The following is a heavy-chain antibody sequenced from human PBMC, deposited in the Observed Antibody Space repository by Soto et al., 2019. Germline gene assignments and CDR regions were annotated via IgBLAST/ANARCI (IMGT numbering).Heavy chain of an antibody. CDR3: ASSGSLNYDFWSGTREAFDI. D-gene: IGHD3-3*01. Sequence: GASVKVSCKAPGYTFTSYYMHWVQQAPGQGLEWMGIINPSGGSTSYAQKFQGRVTMTRDTSTSTVYMELSSLRSEDTAVYYCASSGSLNYDFWSGTREAFDIWGQGTMVTVSS. CDR1: GYTFTSYY. J-gene: IGHJ3*02. CDR2: INPSGGST. V-gene: IGHV1-46*03.